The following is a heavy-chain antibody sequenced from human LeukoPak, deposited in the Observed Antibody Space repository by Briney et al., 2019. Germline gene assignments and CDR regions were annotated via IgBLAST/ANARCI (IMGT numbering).Heavy chain of an antibody. CDR3: ARENYDSSGSPFDY. D-gene: IGHD3-22*01. Sequence: SETLSLTCTVSGGSISSYYWSWIRQPPGKGLEWIGYIYYSGGTNYNPSLKSRVTISVDTSKNQFSLKLSSVTAADTAVYYCARENYDSSGSPFDYWGQGTLVTVSS. CDR1: GGSISSYY. CDR2: IYYSGGT. V-gene: IGHV4-59*12. J-gene: IGHJ4*02.